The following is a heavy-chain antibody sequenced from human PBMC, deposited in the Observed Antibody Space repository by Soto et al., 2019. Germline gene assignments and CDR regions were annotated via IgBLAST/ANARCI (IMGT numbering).Heavy chain of an antibody. CDR2: ISGSGGTT. J-gene: IGHJ4*02. D-gene: IGHD3-10*01. CDR3: AKASGWFGEFDY. Sequence: EVQLLESGGGLVQPGGSLRLSCAASGFTFRSYAMSWVRQAPGQGLEWVSAISGSGGTTYYADSVKGRFTISRDNSKNLLYLQINSLRAEDTAVYYCAKASGWFGEFDYWGQGTLVTVSS. CDR1: GFTFRSYA. V-gene: IGHV3-23*01.